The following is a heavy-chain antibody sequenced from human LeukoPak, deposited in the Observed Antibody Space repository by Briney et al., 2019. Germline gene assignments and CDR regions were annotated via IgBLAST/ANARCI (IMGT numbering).Heavy chain of an antibody. CDR1: RYTFTGYY. CDR2: INPNSGGT. CDR3: AREPDIVVVPAAKASY. D-gene: IGHD2-2*01. Sequence: ASVKVSCKAFRYTFTGYYMHWVRQAPGQGLEWMGWINPNSGGTNYAQKFQGRVTMTRDTSISTAYMELSRLRSDGTAVYYCAREPDIVVVPAAKASYWGQGTLVTVSS. J-gene: IGHJ4*02. V-gene: IGHV1-2*02.